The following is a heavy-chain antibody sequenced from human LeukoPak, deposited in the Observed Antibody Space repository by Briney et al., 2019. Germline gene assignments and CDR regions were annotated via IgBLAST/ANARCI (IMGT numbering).Heavy chain of an antibody. V-gene: IGHV5-51*01. Sequence: GESLKISCKGSGYSFSTYWIGWVRQMPGKGLELMGIIYPGDSDTTYSPSFQGQVTISVDKSVSTAYLQWRTLKASDTAMYYCARRVNSGYYFDYWAQGTLVTVSS. J-gene: IGHJ4*02. CDR2: IYPGDSDT. CDR3: ARRVNSGYYFDY. D-gene: IGHD3-22*01. CDR1: GYSFSTYW.